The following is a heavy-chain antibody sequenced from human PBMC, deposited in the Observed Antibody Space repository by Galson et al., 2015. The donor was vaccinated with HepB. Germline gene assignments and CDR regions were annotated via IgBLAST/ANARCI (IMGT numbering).Heavy chain of an antibody. J-gene: IGHJ2*01. D-gene: IGHD4-17*01. CDR3: VRDPRAYGDLHWYFDL. Sequence: SLRLSCAASGFTFSSHGMSWVRQSPGGGLEWISYISASAYSTYYADSVKGRFTISRDNSKNTLYLQMNSLRVEDTSIYSCVRDPRAYGDLHWYFDLWGRGTLVTVSS. V-gene: IGHV3-23*01. CDR1: GFTFSSHG. CDR2: ISASAYST.